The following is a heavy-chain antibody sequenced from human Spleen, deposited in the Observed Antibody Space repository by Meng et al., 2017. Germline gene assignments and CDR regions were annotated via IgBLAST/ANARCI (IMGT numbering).Heavy chain of an antibody. Sequence: GSLRLSCTVSGGSISSYYWSWIRQPPGKGLEWIGYIYYSGSTNYNPSLKSRVTISVDTSKNQFSLKLSSVTAADTAVYYCARAHGPFDAFDIWGQGTMVTVSS. J-gene: IGHJ3*02. CDR2: IYYSGST. CDR3: ARAHGPFDAFDI. V-gene: IGHV4-59*01. CDR1: GGSISSYY.